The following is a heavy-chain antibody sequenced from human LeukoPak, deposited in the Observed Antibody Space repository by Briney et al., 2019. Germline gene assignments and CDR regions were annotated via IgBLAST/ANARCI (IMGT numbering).Heavy chain of an antibody. D-gene: IGHD2-2*01. V-gene: IGHV1-69*04. J-gene: IGHJ5*02. CDR3: ATTLGYCSSTSCYENNWFDP. Sequence: RATVTLSCKDSGGNFSSYAISWVRQAPGQGHEWMGRIIPIFGIANYAQKFQGRVTITADKSTSTAYMELSSLRSEDTAVYYCATTLGYCSSTSCYENNWFDPWGQGTLVTVSS. CDR1: GGNFSSYA. CDR2: IIPIFGIA.